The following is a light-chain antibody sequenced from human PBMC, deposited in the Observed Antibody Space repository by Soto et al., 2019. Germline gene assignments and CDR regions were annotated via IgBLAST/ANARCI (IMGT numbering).Light chain of an antibody. J-gene: IGKJ2*01. Sequence: AIQLTQSPSSLSASVGDRVTITCRASQGISSALAWYQQKPGKAPKLLIYAASSWESGAPSRFSGSGSGTDFTLTSSSLQPEDFATYYCQQFNSYPTFGQGTKLEIK. V-gene: IGKV1-13*02. CDR1: QGISSA. CDR3: QQFNSYPT. CDR2: AAS.